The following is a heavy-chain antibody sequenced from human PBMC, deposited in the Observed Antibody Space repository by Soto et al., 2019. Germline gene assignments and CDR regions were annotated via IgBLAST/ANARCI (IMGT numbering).Heavy chain of an antibody. J-gene: IGHJ6*03. CDR3: ARHLILKQYYYYYMDV. V-gene: IGHV4-59*08. CDR1: GGSISSYY. Sequence: PSETLSLTCTVSGGSISSYYWSWIRQPPGKGLEWIGYIYYSGSTNYNPSLKSRVTISVDTSKNQFSLKLSSVTAADTAVYYCARHLILKQYYYYYMDVWGKGTTVTV. D-gene: IGHD2-8*01. CDR2: IYYSGST.